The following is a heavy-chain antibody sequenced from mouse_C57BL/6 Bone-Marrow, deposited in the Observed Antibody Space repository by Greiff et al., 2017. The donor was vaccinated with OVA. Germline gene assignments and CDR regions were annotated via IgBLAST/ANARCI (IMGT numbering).Heavy chain of an antibody. Sequence: VQLQESGAELVRPGASVKLSCTASGFNIKDDYMHWVKQRPEQGLEWIGWIDPENGDTEYASKFQGKATITADTSSNTAYLQLSSLTSEDTAVYYCTSMITTWFAYWGQGTLVTVSA. CDR3: TSMITTWFAY. CDR2: IDPENGDT. J-gene: IGHJ3*01. D-gene: IGHD2-4*01. CDR1: GFNIKDDY. V-gene: IGHV14-4*01.